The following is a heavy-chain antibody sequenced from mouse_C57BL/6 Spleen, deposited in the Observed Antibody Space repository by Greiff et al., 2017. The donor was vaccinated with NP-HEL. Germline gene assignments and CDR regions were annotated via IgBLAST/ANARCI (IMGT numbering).Heavy chain of an antibody. CDR1: GYAFSSYW. CDR2: IYPGDGDT. V-gene: IGHV1-80*01. CDR3: ARLITTYFDY. D-gene: IGHD2-4*01. Sequence: QVQLKESGAELVKPGASVKISCKASGYAFSSYWMNWVKQRPGKGLEWIGQIYPGDGDTNYNGKFKGKATLTADKSSSTAYMQLSSLTSEDSAVYFCARLITTYFDYWGQGTTLTVSS. J-gene: IGHJ2*01.